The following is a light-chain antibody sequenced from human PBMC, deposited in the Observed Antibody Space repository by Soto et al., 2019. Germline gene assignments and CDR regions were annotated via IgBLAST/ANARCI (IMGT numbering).Light chain of an antibody. J-gene: IGKJ1*01. Sequence: DIQMTQSPSTLSASVGDRVTITCRARQRISSWLAWYQQKPGKAPKLLIYKASSLESGVPSRFSGSGSGTEFTLTISSLQPDDFAPYYCQQYNSYSRTFGQGTKVEIK. CDR2: KAS. V-gene: IGKV1-5*03. CDR1: QRISSW. CDR3: QQYNSYSRT.